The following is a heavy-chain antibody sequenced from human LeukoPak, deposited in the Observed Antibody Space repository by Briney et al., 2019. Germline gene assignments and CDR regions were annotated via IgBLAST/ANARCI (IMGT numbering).Heavy chain of an antibody. CDR1: GFTFSSYG. CDR3: AKDRDSNRFDY. Sequence: GGSLRLSCAASGFTFSSYGMHWVRQAPGKGLEWVAVISYDGGNKYYADSVKGRFTISRDNSKNTLYLQMNSLRAEDTAVYYCAKDRDSNRFDYWGQGTLVTVSS. V-gene: IGHV3-30*18. J-gene: IGHJ4*02. CDR2: ISYDGGNK. D-gene: IGHD6-13*01.